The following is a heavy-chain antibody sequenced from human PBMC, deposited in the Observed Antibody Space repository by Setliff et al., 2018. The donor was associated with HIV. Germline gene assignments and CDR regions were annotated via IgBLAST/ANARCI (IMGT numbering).Heavy chain of an antibody. Sequence: SETLSLTCAVYGGSFSDYYWSWIRQPPGKGLEWIGEINHSGSTNYNPSLKSRVTISVDTSKNQLSLKLSSVTAADTAVYYCAREIYGGNSRPFDYWGQGTLVTVSS. J-gene: IGHJ4*02. V-gene: IGHV4-34*01. CDR2: INHSGST. D-gene: IGHD4-17*01. CDR3: AREIYGGNSRPFDY. CDR1: GGSFSDYY.